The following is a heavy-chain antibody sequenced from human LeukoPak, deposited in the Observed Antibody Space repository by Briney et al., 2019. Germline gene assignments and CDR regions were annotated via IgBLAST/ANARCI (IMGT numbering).Heavy chain of an antibody. V-gene: IGHV3-21*05. CDR1: GFTFSAYN. CDR2: ISGSSSYI. CDR3: ARDLLGWELHYFDY. Sequence: KPGGSLRLSCAASGFTFSAYNMNWVRQAPGKGLEWVSYISGSSSYIYYADSVKGRFSISRDNAKNSLYLQMNSLRAEDTAVYYCARDLLGWELHYFDYWGQGTLVTVSS. D-gene: IGHD1-26*01. J-gene: IGHJ4*02.